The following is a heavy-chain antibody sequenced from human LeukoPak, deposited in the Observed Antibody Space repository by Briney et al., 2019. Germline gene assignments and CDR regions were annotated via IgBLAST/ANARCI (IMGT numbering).Heavy chain of an antibody. J-gene: IGHJ6*02. Sequence: GGSLRLSCAASGFTVSSNYMSWVRQAPGKGLEWVSAISGSGGSTYYADSVKGRFTISRDNSKNTLYLQMNSLRAEDTAVYYCARVTTMDVWGQGTTVTVSS. CDR3: ARVTTMDV. CDR1: GFTVSSNY. V-gene: IGHV3-53*05. CDR2: ISGSGGST. D-gene: IGHD4-11*01.